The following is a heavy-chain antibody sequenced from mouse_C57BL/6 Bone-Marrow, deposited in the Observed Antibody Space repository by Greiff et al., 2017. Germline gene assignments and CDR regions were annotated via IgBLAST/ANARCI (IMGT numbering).Heavy chain of an antibody. CDR3: AGGMTAQATWAWFAY. D-gene: IGHD3-2*02. J-gene: IGHJ3*01. Sequence: QVQLQQSGAELARPGASVKLSCKASGYTFTSYGISWVKQRTGQGLEWIGEIYPRSGNTYYNEKFKGKATLTADKASSTAYRELRSLTSEDAAVYFCAGGMTAQATWAWFAYWGQGTLVTVSA. CDR2: IYPRSGNT. V-gene: IGHV1-81*01. CDR1: GYTFTSYG.